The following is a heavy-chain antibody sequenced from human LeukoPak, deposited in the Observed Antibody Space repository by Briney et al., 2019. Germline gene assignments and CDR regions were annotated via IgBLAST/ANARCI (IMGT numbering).Heavy chain of an antibody. CDR2: VDGGGGGT. J-gene: IGHJ4*02. CDR3: VKAHSSSWYGVYFDY. D-gene: IGHD6-13*01. Sequence: GGSLRLTCAASGFTLSSYAMTWVRQAPGRGLEWVSSVDGGGGGTYYADSVKGRFTISRDNSKNTLYLQMSSLRAEDTAVYYCVKAHSSSWYGVYFDYWGQGTLVTVSS. CDR1: GFTLSSYA. V-gene: IGHV3-23*01.